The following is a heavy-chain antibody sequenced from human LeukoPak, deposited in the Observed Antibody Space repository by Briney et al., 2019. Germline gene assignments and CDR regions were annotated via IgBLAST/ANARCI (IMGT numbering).Heavy chain of an antibody. J-gene: IGHJ3*01. Sequence: PGGSLRLSCVVSGFTLSYYSMHWVRQAPGKGLEWVAVISYDGSNKYYADSVKGRFTISRDNSKNTLYLQMNSLRAEDTAVYYCARALLWGQGTMVTVSS. CDR1: GFTLSYYS. V-gene: IGHV3-30-3*01. CDR3: ARALL. CDR2: ISYDGSNK.